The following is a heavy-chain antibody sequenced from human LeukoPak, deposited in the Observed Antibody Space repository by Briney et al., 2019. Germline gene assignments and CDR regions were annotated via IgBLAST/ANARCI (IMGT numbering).Heavy chain of an antibody. J-gene: IGHJ5*02. CDR2: IYTSGST. V-gene: IGHV4-61*02. CDR1: GCSISSGSYY. D-gene: IGHD1-26*01. Sequence: SETLSLTCTVSGCSISSGSYYWSWIRQPAGKGLEWIRRIYTSGSTNYNPSLKSRVTISVDTSKNQFSLKLSSVTAADTAVYYCARGIYVGAEAHSWFDPWGQGTLVTVSS. CDR3: ARGIYVGAEAHSWFDP.